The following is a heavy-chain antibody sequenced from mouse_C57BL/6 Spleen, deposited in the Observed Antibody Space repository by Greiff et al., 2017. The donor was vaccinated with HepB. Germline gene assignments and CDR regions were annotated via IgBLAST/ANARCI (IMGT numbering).Heavy chain of an antibody. CDR2: IYPGDGDT. D-gene: IGHD1-1*01. V-gene: IGHV1-82*01. CDR3: AIYYYGSSPYFDY. Sequence: VKLVESGPELVKPGASVKISCKASGYAFSSSWMNWVKQRPGKGLEWIGRIYPGDGDTNYNGKFKGKATLTADKSSSTAYMQLSSLTSEDSAVYFCAIYYYGSSPYFDYWGQGTTLTVSS. CDR1: GYAFSSSW. J-gene: IGHJ2*01.